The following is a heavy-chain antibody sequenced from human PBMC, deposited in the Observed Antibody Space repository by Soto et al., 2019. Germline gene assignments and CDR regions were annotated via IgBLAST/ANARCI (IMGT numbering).Heavy chain of an antibody. J-gene: IGHJ6*02. D-gene: IGHD6-19*01. CDR3: SRFIMVGGWFDPNYYHGMDV. CDR2: ISGYNGNT. CDR1: GYTFSNYG. Sequence: ASVKVSCKTSGYTFSNYGINWVRQAPGEGLEGMGWISGYNGNTNYAQTDQGRVTMTTDTATGTVYMELRSLKSDDTAIYYCSRFIMVGGWFDPNYYHGMDVWGQGTTVTVSS. V-gene: IGHV1-18*01.